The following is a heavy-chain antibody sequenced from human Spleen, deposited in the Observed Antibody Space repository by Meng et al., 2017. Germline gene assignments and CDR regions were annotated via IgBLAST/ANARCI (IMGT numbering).Heavy chain of an antibody. J-gene: IGHJ4*02. CDR1: GITVSTST. D-gene: IGHD2-2*02. CDR2: ISDDGGIK. CDR3: ARWTYHYDF. V-gene: IGHV3-30-3*01. Sequence: VQLVESGRGVVQPGTSLRLSCAASGITVSTSTMSWVRQSPGKGLVWVALISDDGGIKYYADSAKGRFTISRDNSKSSVYMQMNSLRVEDTAIYYCARWTYHYDFWGQGTLVTVSS.